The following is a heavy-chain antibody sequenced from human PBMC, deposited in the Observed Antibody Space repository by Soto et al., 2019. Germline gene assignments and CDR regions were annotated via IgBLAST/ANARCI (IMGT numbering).Heavy chain of an antibody. V-gene: IGHV3-7*01. J-gene: IGHJ4*02. Sequence: EVQLVESGGGLVQPGGSLRLSCAAPGFRFKSYWMSWVRQAPGKGLEWVAKIKFDGSEKYYVDSVKGRFTISRDNAKNSLFLQMNSLRVEDTAVYYCARDYYWGQGMLVTVSS. CDR3: ARDYY. CDR2: IKFDGSEK. CDR1: GFRFKSYW.